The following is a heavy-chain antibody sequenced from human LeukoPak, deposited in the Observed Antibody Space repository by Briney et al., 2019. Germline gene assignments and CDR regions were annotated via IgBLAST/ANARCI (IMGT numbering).Heavy chain of an antibody. CDR3: ARDRSREGYNFPFDI. V-gene: IGHV4-59*01. CDR2: IYYSGST. D-gene: IGHD5-24*01. J-gene: IGHJ3*02. CDR1: GGSISSDY. Sequence: SETLSLTCTVSGGSISSDYWSWIRQPPGKGLEWIGYIYYSGSTNYNPSLKSRVTISVDTSKSQFSLNLNSVTAADAAVYYCARDRSREGYNFPFDIWGQGTMVTVSS.